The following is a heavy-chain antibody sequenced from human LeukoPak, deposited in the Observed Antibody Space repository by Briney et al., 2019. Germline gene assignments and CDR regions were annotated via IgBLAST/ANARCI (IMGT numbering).Heavy chain of an antibody. CDR2: MYYHGYT. Sequence: SETLSLTCTASGGSSGAIRSYYWAWVRQPPGKGLEWIGHMYYHGYTHYNPSLKSRVTISIDTSKSQFSLNLSSVTDADTAVYYCARAAAGLGNWFDPWGQGTLVTVSS. D-gene: IGHD6-13*01. CDR1: GGSSGAIRSYY. J-gene: IGHJ5*02. CDR3: ARAAAGLGNWFDP. V-gene: IGHV4-59*01.